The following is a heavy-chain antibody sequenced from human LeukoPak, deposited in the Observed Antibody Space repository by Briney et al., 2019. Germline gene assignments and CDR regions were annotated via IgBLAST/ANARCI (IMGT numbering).Heavy chain of an antibody. J-gene: IGHJ4*02. Sequence: GGSLRLSCAASRFTFSDYYMSWIRQAPGKGLEWVSYISSSGSTIYYADSVKGRFTISRDNAKNSLYLQMNSLRAEDTAVYYCAKDAYYYGSGSYGSSFLDYWGQGTLVTVSS. CDR2: ISSSGSTI. CDR1: RFTFSDYY. V-gene: IGHV3-11*04. D-gene: IGHD3-10*01. CDR3: AKDAYYYGSGSYGSSFLDY.